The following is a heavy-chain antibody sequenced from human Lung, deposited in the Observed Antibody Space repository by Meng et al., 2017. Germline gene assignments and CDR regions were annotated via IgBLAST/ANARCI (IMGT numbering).Heavy chain of an antibody. CDR1: GGSFSDYY. D-gene: IGHD4-11*01. Sequence: APLQQGGAGLLKPSDALSLTCVVSGGSFSDYYWSWIRQPPGKGLEWIGEINHSGSTNYNPSLESRATISVDTSQNNLSLKLSSVTAADSAVYYCARGPTTMAHDFDYWGQGTLVTVSS. CDR2: INHSGST. J-gene: IGHJ4*02. CDR3: ARGPTTMAHDFDY. V-gene: IGHV4-34*01.